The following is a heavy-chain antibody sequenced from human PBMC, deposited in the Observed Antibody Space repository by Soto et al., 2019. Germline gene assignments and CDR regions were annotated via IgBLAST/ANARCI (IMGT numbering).Heavy chain of an antibody. V-gene: IGHV3-23*01. Sequence: HPGGSLRLSXAASGFTFSSYAMSWVRQAPGKGLEWVSAISGSGGSTYYADSVKGRFTISRDNSKNTLYLQMNSLRAEDTAVYYCAKDEDDYGDHDPYFDYWGQGTLVTVSS. CDR2: ISGSGGST. CDR3: AKDEDDYGDHDPYFDY. D-gene: IGHD4-17*01. CDR1: GFTFSSYA. J-gene: IGHJ4*02.